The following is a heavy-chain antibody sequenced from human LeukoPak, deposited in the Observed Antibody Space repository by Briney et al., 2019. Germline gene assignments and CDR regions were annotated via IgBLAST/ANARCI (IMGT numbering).Heavy chain of an antibody. J-gene: IGHJ5*02. CDR1: GYSVSSNSVA. Sequence: SQTLSLTCAISGYSVSSNSVAWNWITQSPSRGLEWLGRTYYRTKWYNDYAVSVKSRITINPDTSKNQFSLQLNSVTPEDTAVYYCAGESWDIEGYNWFDPWGQGTLVTVSS. D-gene: IGHD2-15*01. V-gene: IGHV6-1*01. CDR3: AGESWDIEGYNWFDP. CDR2: TYYRTKWYN.